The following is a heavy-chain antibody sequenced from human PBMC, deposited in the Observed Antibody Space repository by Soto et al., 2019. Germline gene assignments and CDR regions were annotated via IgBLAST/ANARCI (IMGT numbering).Heavy chain of an antibody. CDR2: IRAYTGNT. V-gene: IGHV1-18*04. D-gene: IGHD3-22*01. CDR3: ERDSYDNSGSNYYALDL. J-gene: IGHJ6*04. Sequence: TSAKVSWTNSAYTLTTCGINWVRQAPGQVLEWMGWIRAYTGNTNYAEKLQGRVTMTTDTSTSTANMELGSLRPDDAAVYYCERDSYDNSGSNYYALDLWG. CDR1: AYTLTTCG.